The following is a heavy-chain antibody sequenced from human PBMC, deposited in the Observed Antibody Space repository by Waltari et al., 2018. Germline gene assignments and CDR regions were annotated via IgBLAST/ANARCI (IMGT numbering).Heavy chain of an antibody. Sequence: QITLKESGPTLVKPTQTLTLTCTFSGFPLTTGGVGVGLARQPPGKALEWLALIYWDDDKRYSPTLKSRLTITKDTSKNQVVLTMTNMDPVDTATYYCAHSGYSYGLAYWGQGTLVVVSS. CDR1: GFPLTTGGVG. J-gene: IGHJ4*02. CDR3: AHSGYSYGLAY. D-gene: IGHD5-18*01. CDR2: IYWDDDK. V-gene: IGHV2-5*02.